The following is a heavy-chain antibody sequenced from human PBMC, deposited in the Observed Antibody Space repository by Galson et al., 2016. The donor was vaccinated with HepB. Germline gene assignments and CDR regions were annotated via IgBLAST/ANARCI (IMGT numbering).Heavy chain of an antibody. V-gene: IGHV3-30*18. Sequence: SLRLSCAASGFTFSRNGMHWVRQAPGKGLEWVAVISYDGSNKYYADSVKGRFTISRDNSKNTLYLQMNSLGAEDTAVYYCAKTDSSGGMYWGQGTLVTVSS. CDR1: GFTFSRNG. CDR2: ISYDGSNK. J-gene: IGHJ4*02. D-gene: IGHD6-19*01. CDR3: AKTDSSGGMY.